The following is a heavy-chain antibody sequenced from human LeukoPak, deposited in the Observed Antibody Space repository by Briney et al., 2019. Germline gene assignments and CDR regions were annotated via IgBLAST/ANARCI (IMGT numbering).Heavy chain of an antibody. V-gene: IGHV4-59*01. J-gene: IGHJ4*02. D-gene: IGHD3-10*01. CDR2: IYYSGSS. Sequence: PSETLSLTCTVSGGSINSYYWSWIRQPPGKGLEWIAYIYYSGSSNYNPSLKSRVTISVDTSKNQFSLKLSSVTAADTAVYYCARTYYYGSGRPTWGQGTLVTVSS. CDR3: ARTYYYGSGRPT. CDR1: GGSINSYY.